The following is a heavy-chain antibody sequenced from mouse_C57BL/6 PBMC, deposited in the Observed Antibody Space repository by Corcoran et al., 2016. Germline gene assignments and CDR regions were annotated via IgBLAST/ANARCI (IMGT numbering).Heavy chain of an antibody. Sequence: QVQLQQSGPELVKPGASVKISCKASGYSFTSYYIHWVKQRPGQGLEWIGWIYPGSGNTKYNEKFKGKATLTADTSSSTAYMQLSSLTSEDSAVYYCAQGSYYSGTYWGQGTLVTVSA. V-gene: IGHV1-66*01. J-gene: IGHJ3*01. D-gene: IGHD2-12*01. CDR3: AQGSYYSGTY. CDR1: GYSFTSYY. CDR2: IYPGSGNT.